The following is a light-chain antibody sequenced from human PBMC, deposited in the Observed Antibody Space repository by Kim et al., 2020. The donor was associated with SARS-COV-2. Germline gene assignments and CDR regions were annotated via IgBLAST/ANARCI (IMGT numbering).Light chain of an antibody. J-gene: IGKJ1*01. CDR3: QHPTA. CDR2: KAS. Sequence: GDRVTITCRASQSISFWLAWYQQKPGKVPKLLIYKASTLESGVPSRFSGSGAGTEFTLTISSLQPEDFATYYCQHPTAFGRGTKVDIK. V-gene: IGKV1-5*03. CDR1: QSISFW.